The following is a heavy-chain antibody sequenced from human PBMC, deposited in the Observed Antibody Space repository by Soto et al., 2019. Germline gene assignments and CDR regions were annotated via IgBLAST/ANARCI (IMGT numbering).Heavy chain of an antibody. V-gene: IGHV3-7*05. J-gene: IGHJ3*02. D-gene: IGHD6-13*01. Sequence: EVQLEESGGDLVQPGGSLRLSCAASGFTLSAYWMTWVRQAPGKGLEWVANINRDGSKKSYLDSMRGRFTISRDNVGNSLYLQMDSLRADDTALYYCARDVSPGSSSLYLDAFDIWGQGTRVTVSS. CDR1: GFTLSAYW. CDR2: INRDGSKK. CDR3: ARDVSPGSSSLYLDAFDI.